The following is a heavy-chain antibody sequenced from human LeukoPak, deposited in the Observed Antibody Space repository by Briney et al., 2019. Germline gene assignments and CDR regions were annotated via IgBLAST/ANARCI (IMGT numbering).Heavy chain of an antibody. CDR1: GFTFSSYW. J-gene: IGHJ4*02. D-gene: IGHD3-22*01. CDR2: IKQGGSEK. CDR3: ARSDYYDGSGNFYFDY. V-gene: IGHV3-7*01. Sequence: GGSLRLSCTVSGFTFSSYWMSWVRQAPGKGLEWVANIKQGGSEKNYVDSVKGRFTISRDNAKNSLYLQMNSLRAEDTAVYYCARSDYYDGSGNFYFDYWGQGTLVTVSS.